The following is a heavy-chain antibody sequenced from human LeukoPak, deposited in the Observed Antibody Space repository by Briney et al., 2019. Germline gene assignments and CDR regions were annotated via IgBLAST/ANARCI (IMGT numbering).Heavy chain of an antibody. CDR1: GFAFNNYE. Sequence: PGGSLRLSCAASGFAFNNYEVNWVRQAPGKGLEWISYISSTGNTIKYADSVKGRFTISRDNAKNSLYLQMNSLRAEDTAVYYCARDSRYCSGGTCYSWTFDIWGQGTMVTVSS. CDR3: ARDSRYCSGGTCYSWTFDI. V-gene: IGHV3-48*03. CDR2: ISSTGNTI. J-gene: IGHJ3*02. D-gene: IGHD2-15*01.